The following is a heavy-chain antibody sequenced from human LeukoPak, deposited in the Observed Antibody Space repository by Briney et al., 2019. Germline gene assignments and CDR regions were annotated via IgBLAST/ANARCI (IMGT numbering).Heavy chain of an antibody. V-gene: IGHV1-8*01. J-gene: IGHJ4*02. D-gene: IGHD4-17*01. CDR3: ARSGAAFHGARLDDCGDSDY. CDR2: MYPNSGNT. Sequence: ASVKVSCKASGYTFTSYDINWVRQATGQGLEWMGWMYPNSGNTGYAQKFQGRVTMTRNTSISTAYMELSSLRSEDTAVYYCARSGAAFHGARLDDCGDSDYWGQGTLVTVSS. CDR1: GYTFTSYD.